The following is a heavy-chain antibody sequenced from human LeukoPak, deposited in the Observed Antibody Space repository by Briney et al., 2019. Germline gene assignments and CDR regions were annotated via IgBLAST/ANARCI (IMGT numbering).Heavy chain of an antibody. D-gene: IGHD3-10*01. Sequence: GGSLRLSCAGSGFPFSSYEMNWLRQAPGKGLEWVSHIDSSGITIYYGDSVKGRFTISRDNAKNSIYLQMDSLRVEDTAIYYCARVPVRGVIQDYWGQGTLVTVSS. CDR2: IDSSGITI. V-gene: IGHV3-48*03. CDR3: ARVPVRGVIQDY. J-gene: IGHJ4*02. CDR1: GFPFSSYE.